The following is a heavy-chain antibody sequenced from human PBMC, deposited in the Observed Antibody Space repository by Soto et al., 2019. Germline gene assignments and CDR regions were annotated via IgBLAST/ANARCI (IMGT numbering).Heavy chain of an antibody. CDR2: INHSGNT. CDR3: ATGGLFTS. CDR1: GEYFTANY. Sequence: QVQLQQWGAGLLKPSETLSLTCGISGEYFTANYWSWIRQTPGKGLEWLGEINHSGNTEYNPSRNSRVTISADTSKNQFSLKLTSVSAADTGVYYCATGGLFTSWGQGTLVTVSA. J-gene: IGHJ5*02. V-gene: IGHV4-34*01. D-gene: IGHD3-3*01.